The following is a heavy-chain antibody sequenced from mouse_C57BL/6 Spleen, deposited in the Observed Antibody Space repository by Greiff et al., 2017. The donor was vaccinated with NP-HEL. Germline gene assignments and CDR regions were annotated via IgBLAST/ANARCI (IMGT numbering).Heavy chain of an antibody. D-gene: IGHD2-3*01. CDR2: IDPENGDT. CDR3: TTDSYDGYYVCAY. Sequence: EVQLQQSGAELVRPGASVKLSCTASGFNIKDDYMHWVKQRPEQGLEWIGWIDPENGDTEYASKFQGKATITADTSSNTAYLQLSSLTSEDTAVYYGTTDSYDGYYVCAYWGQGTLVTVSA. CDR1: GFNIKDDY. J-gene: IGHJ3*01. V-gene: IGHV14-4*01.